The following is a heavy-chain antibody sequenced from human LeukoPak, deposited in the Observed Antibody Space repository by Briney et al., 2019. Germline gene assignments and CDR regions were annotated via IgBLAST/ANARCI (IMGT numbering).Heavy chain of an antibody. CDR1: GFTFSSYG. J-gene: IGHJ4*02. Sequence: GGSLRLSCAASGFTFSSYGMHWVRQAPGKGLEWVAVISYDGSNKYYADSVKGRFTISRDNSKNTLYLQMNSLRAEDTAVYYCARASGQLVKSDFDYWGQGTLVTVSS. CDR2: ISYDGSNK. V-gene: IGHV3-30*03. CDR3: ARASGQLVKSDFDY. D-gene: IGHD6-13*01.